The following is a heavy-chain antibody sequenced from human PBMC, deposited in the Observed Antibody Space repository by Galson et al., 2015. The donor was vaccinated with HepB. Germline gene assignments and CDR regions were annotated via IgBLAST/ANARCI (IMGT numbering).Heavy chain of an antibody. CDR3: ARDLYDILTGSRLRGYDHFGMDV. J-gene: IGHJ6*02. D-gene: IGHD3-9*01. CDR2: VNPNSGAT. V-gene: IGHV1-2*02. CDR1: GYTFTNFY. Sequence: VKVSCKASGYTFTNFYIHWVRQVPGQGPECMGWVNPNSGATTYTPKFQDRLTMTRDTSLRTVYMELNRLTSDDTAVYYCARDLYDILTGSRLRGYDHFGMDVWGQGTVVTGS.